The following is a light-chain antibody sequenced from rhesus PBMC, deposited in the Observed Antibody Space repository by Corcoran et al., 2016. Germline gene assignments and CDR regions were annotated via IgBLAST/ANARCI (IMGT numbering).Light chain of an antibody. CDR1: SSDIGGYNY. Sequence: QAALTQPRSVSGSPGQSVTISCTGTSSDIGGYNYVSWYQQHPGTAPKLMIYEVSTRPSGVSDRFFGSKSGNTASLTISGLQAEDEADYYCSSYAGSNTFVFGSGTKLTVL. CDR3: SSYAGSNTFV. V-gene: IGLV2-32*02. CDR2: EVS. J-gene: IGLJ6*01.